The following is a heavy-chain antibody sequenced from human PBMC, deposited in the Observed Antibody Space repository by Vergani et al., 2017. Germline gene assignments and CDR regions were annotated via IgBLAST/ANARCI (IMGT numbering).Heavy chain of an antibody. CDR2: VSGSSATP. Sequence: EVQLLESGGGLVKPGGSLRLFCAASGFTFSSYSMNWVRQAPGKGLEWVSSVSGSSATPYYADSVKGRFIISRDNSKNTLHLQMNSLRADDTAVYYCTKGSRGYTGYFFDYWGQGTLATVSS. V-gene: IGHV3-23*01. J-gene: IGHJ4*02. D-gene: IGHD5-12*01. CDR3: TKGSRGYTGYFFDY. CDR1: GFTFSSYS.